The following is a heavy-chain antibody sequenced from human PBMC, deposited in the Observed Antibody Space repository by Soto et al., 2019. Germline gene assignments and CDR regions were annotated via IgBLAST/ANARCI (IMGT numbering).Heavy chain of an antibody. V-gene: IGHV1-18*01. CDR2: ISTYSGDT. CDR3: ARHHGPTTSENWFDP. CDR1: GYTFFTYD. J-gene: IGHJ5*02. D-gene: IGHD5-12*01. Sequence: AAVKVSCKASGYTFFTYDISWVRQAPGQGLEWMGWISTYSGDTKYAQKFQGRVTMTTDTSTTTAYLELRSLRSDDTAVYYCARHHGPTTSENWFDPWGQGTLVTVSS.